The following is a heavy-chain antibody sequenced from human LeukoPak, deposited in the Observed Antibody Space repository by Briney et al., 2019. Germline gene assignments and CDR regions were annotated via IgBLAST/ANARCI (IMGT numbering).Heavy chain of an antibody. D-gene: IGHD1-26*01. CDR3: ARDIVGATPIRSLRDI. Sequence: GGSLRLSCAASGFTFSSYWMSWVRQAPGKGLEWVANIKQDGSEKYYVDSVKGRFTISRDNAKNSLYLQMNSLRAEDTAVYYCARDIVGATPIRSLRDIWGQGTMVTVSS. J-gene: IGHJ3*02. CDR2: IKQDGSEK. V-gene: IGHV3-7*03. CDR1: GFTFSSYW.